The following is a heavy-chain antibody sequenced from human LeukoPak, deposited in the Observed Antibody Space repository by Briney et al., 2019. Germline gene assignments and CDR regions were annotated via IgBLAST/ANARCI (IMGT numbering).Heavy chain of an antibody. CDR1: GGTFSSYA. V-gene: IGHV1-69*04. CDR2: IIPNLVIA. Sequence: SVQVSCQASGGTFSSYAISWVRQAPGQGLEWMGRIIPNLVIANYAQKFHGRVTITADKSTSTAYMELSSLRSEDTAVYYCARDYGSGSDYNFGYNWFDPWGQGTLVTVSS. D-gene: IGHD3-10*01. J-gene: IGHJ5*02. CDR3: ARDYGSGSDYNFGYNWFDP.